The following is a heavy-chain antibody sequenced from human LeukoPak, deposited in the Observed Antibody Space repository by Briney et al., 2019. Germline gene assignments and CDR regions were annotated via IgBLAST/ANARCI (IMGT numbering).Heavy chain of an antibody. CDR1: GFTVSSNY. CDR3: AKDGSYYDSSGYHDY. J-gene: IGHJ4*02. CDR2: ISGSGGST. Sequence: GGSLRLSCAASGFTVSSNYMSWVRQAPGKGLEWVSAISGSGGSTYYADSVKGRFTISRDNSKNTLYLQMNSLRAEDTAVYYCAKDGSYYDSSGYHDYWGQGTLVTVSS. D-gene: IGHD3-22*01. V-gene: IGHV3-23*01.